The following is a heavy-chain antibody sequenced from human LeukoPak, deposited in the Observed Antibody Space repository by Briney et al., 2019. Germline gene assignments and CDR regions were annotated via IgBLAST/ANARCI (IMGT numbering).Heavy chain of an antibody. J-gene: IGHJ5*02. D-gene: IGHD3-3*01. CDR3: ARAWRIRSARYYDFWSGRWFDP. CDR2: INHSGST. V-gene: IGHV4-34*01. Sequence: SETLSLTCAVYGGSFSGYYWSWIRQPQGKGLEWIGEINHSGSTNYNPSLKSRVTISVDTSKNQFSLKLSSVTAADTAVYYCARAWRIRSARYYDFWSGRWFDPWGQGTLVTVSS. CDR1: GGSFSGYY.